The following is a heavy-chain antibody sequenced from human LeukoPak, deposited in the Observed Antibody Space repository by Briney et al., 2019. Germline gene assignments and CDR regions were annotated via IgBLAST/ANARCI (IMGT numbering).Heavy chain of an antibody. J-gene: IGHJ5*02. V-gene: IGHV5-51*01. CDR1: GDNFASYR. CDR3: ARRKVGYCSGGSCYNWFDP. D-gene: IGHD2-15*01. Sequence: GESLKISCKVSGDNFASYRIGWVRQMPGKGLEWMGFIYPGDSETKNSPSFQGQVTISADKSISTAYLQWSSLRASDTAMYYCARRKVGYCSGGSCYNWFDPWGQGTLVTVSS. CDR2: IYPGDSET.